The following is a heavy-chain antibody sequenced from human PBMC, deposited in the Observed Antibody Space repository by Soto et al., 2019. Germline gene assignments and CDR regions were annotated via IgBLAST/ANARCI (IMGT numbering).Heavy chain of an antibody. Sequence: EVQLLESGGGLVQPGGSLRLSCAASEFTFADYAMTWVRQAPGKGLECVSEISGSDDSTYYADCVKGRFTISRDNSNNTLFLQMNSLRFEDTAVYYCAKVIVVVPAGNNYYMDVWGKGTTVTVSS. J-gene: IGHJ6*03. CDR1: EFTFADYA. CDR3: AKVIVVVPAGNNYYMDV. D-gene: IGHD2-2*01. V-gene: IGHV3-23*01. CDR2: ISGSDDST.